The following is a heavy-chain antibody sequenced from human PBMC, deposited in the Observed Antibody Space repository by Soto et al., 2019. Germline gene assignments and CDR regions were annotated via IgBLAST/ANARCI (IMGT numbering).Heavy chain of an antibody. CDR1: GFTFNNAW. CDR3: AHRTTTVTWWFDP. J-gene: IGHJ5*02. V-gene: IGHV3-15*07. CDR2: VKSKADGGTT. Sequence: PGGSLRLSCAASGFTFNNAWMHWVRQAPGKGLEWVGRVKSKADGGTTHYAAPVKSRLTITKDTSKNQVVLTMTNMDPADTATYFCAHRTTTVTWWFDPWGQGTLVTVSS. D-gene: IGHD4-17*01.